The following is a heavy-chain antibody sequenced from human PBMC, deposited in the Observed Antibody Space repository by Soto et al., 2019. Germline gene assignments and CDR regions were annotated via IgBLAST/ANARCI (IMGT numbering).Heavy chain of an antibody. Sequence: ETLSLTCTVSGGSINSYYWSWVRQPPGKGLEWIGYIYYTGTTNYNPSLKSRVTISVDTSKNQFSLNLRSVTAVDTAVYYCARGGLVLVPTTVNSDYYYYAMDVWGQGTAVT. CDR3: ARGGLVLVPTTVNSDYYYYAMDV. J-gene: IGHJ6*02. CDR2: IYYTGTT. V-gene: IGHV4-59*01. D-gene: IGHD4-17*01. CDR1: GGSINSYY.